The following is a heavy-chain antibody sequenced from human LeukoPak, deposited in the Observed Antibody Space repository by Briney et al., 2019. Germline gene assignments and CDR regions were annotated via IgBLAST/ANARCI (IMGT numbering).Heavy chain of an antibody. V-gene: IGHV4-39*01. Sequence: PSETLSLTCTVSGGSISSSSYYWGWIRQPPGQGLEWIGSFYYSGSTYYNPSLKSRVTISVDTSKNQFSLKLSSVTAADTAVYYCARLFGDYETPAFDIWGQGTMVTVSS. CDR2: FYYSGST. J-gene: IGHJ3*02. D-gene: IGHD4-17*01. CDR1: GGSISSSSYY. CDR3: ARLFGDYETPAFDI.